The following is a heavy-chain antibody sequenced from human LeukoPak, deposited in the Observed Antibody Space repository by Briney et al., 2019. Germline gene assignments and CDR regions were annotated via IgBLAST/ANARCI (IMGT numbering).Heavy chain of an antibody. D-gene: IGHD5-12*01. CDR3: ARRGYSGYVGTDYHFAY. CDR1: GYRFTSYW. CDR2: IYPGDSDT. V-gene: IGHV5-51*01. Sequence: GESLKISCKGSGYRFTSYWIGWVRQMPGKGLEWMGIIYPGDSDTRYSPSFQGQVTISVDKSISTAHLQWSSLKASDTAIYYCARRGYSGYVGTDYHFAYWGQGTLVTVSS. J-gene: IGHJ4*02.